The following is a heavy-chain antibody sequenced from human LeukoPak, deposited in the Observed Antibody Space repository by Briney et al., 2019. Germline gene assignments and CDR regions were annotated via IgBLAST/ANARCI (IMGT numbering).Heavy chain of an antibody. CDR2: IYHSGST. J-gene: IGHJ4*02. V-gene: IGHV4-4*02. D-gene: IGHD6-13*01. CDR1: GGSISSSNW. CDR3: ARVLNTGIAAAAFDY. Sequence: SETLSLTCAVSGGSISSSNWWSWVRQPPGKGLEWIGEIYHSGSTNYNPSLKSRVTISVDKSKNQFSLKLSSVTAADTAVYYCARVLNTGIAAAAFDYWGQGTLVTVSS.